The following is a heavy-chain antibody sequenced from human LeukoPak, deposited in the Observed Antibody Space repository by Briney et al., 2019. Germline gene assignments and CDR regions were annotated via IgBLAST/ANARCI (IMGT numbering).Heavy chain of an antibody. CDR3: ARQGRSYYGSGSYYNWYYYYYMDV. CDR2: IYYSGST. D-gene: IGHD3-10*01. V-gene: IGHV4-59*04. Sequence: SETLSLTCTVSRGSISGYSWSWIRQSPGGGLEWIGSIYYSGSTYYNPSLKSRVTISVDTSKNQFSLKLSSVAAADTAVYYCARQGRSYYGSGSYYNWYYYYYMDVWGKGTTVTISS. CDR1: RGSISGYS. J-gene: IGHJ6*03.